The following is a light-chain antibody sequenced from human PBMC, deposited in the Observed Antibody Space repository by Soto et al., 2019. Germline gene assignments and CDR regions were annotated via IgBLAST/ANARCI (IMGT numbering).Light chain of an antibody. Sequence: LTQPPSASGTPGQRVTISCSGSGSNIGSNTVNWYQQLPGTAPKLLIYSNNQRPSGVPDRFSGSKSGTSASLAISGLQSEDEADYYCAAWDDSLNGVVFGGGTQLTVL. V-gene: IGLV1-44*01. J-gene: IGLJ2*01. CDR3: AAWDDSLNGVV. CDR2: SNN. CDR1: GSNIGSNT.